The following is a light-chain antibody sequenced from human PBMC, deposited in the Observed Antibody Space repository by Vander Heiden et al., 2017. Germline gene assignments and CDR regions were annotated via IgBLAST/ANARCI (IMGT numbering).Light chain of an antibody. CDR3: QQSYSTPPRT. V-gene: IGKV1-39*01. J-gene: IGKJ1*01. CDR1: QTISSY. Sequence: RVTITCRASQTISSYLNWYQQKPGKAPKLLIYAASSLQRGVTSRCSGSGSGTDFTLIISSLQPADFATYYCQQSYSTPPRTFGQGTKVEIK. CDR2: AAS.